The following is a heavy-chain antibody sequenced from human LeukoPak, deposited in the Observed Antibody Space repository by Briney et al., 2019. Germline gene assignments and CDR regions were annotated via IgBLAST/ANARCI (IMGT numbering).Heavy chain of an antibody. Sequence: SETLSLTCTVSGGSISSSSYYWGWIRQPPGKGLEWIESIYYSGSTYYNPSLKSRVTISVDTSKNQFSLKLSSVTAADTAVYYCARESRGSGWDDAFDIWGQGTMVTVSS. CDR3: ARESRGSGWDDAFDI. CDR2: IYYSGST. J-gene: IGHJ3*02. D-gene: IGHD6-19*01. CDR1: GGSISSSSYY. V-gene: IGHV4-39*07.